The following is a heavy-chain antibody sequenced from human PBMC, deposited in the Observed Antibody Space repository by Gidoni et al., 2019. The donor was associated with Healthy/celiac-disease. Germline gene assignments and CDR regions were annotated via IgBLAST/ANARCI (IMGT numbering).Heavy chain of an antibody. J-gene: IGHJ4*02. CDR2: IIPILGIA. D-gene: IGHD6-6*01. Sequence: QVQLVQSGAEVKKPGSSVKVSCKASGGTFSTYTISWVRQAPGQGLEWMGRIIPILGIANYAQKFQGRVTITADKSTSTAYMELSSLRSEDTAVYYCASARAMDIAARPGNMDYWGQGTLVTVSS. CDR3: ASARAMDIAARPGNMDY. V-gene: IGHV1-69*02. CDR1: GGTFSTYT.